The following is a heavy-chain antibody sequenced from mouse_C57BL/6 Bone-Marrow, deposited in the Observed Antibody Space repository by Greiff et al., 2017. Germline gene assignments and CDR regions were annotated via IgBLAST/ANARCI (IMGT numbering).Heavy chain of an antibody. CDR1: GYAFSSSW. J-gene: IGHJ2*01. CDR3: AGGGDFDY. V-gene: IGHV1-82*01. Sequence: QVQLQQSGPELVKPGASVKISCKASGYAFSSSWMNWVKQRPGKGLEWIGRIYPGGGDTNYNGKFKGKATLTADKSSSTAYMQLSSLTSEDSAVYFCAGGGDFDYWGQGTTLTVSS. CDR2: IYPGGGDT.